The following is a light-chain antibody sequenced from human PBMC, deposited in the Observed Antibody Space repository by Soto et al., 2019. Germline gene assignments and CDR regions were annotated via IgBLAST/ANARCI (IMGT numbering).Light chain of an antibody. J-gene: IGLJ3*02. V-gene: IGLV2-14*01. CDR3: SSYSASIMWV. CDR1: SSDIGIYKY. Sequence: QSALTQPASVSGSPGQSIAISCTGSSSDIGIYKYVSWYQQHPGKVPKLIIYEVTNRPSGISDRFSGSKSGFTASLTISGLQSEDEGEYFCSSYSASIMWVFGGGTKLTVL. CDR2: EVT.